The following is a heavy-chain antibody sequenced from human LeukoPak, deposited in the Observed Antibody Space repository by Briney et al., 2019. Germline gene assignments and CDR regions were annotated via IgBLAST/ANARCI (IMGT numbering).Heavy chain of an antibody. CDR1: GGSFSGYY. CDR2: INHSGST. Sequence: SVTLSLTCAVYGGSFSGYYWGWIRQPPGQGLEWIGEINHSGSTNYNPSLKSRVTISVNTSNNQFSMTLSSLTTADTAEYYCERYRMVQGVIINPTWIDPWGKGTLVTVSS. CDR3: ERYRMVQGVIINPTWIDP. D-gene: IGHD3-10*01. J-gene: IGHJ5*01. V-gene: IGHV4-34*01.